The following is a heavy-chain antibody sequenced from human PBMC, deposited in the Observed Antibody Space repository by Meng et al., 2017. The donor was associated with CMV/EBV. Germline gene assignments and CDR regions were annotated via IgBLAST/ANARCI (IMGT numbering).Heavy chain of an antibody. D-gene: IGHD3-22*01. CDR1: TFTGYY. CDR3: ARAPGNYYDSSGYPFDY. J-gene: IGHJ4*02. CDR2: INPNSGGT. V-gene: IGHV1-2*02. Sequence: TFTGYYMNWVRQAPGQGLEWMGWINPNSGGTNYAQKFQGRVTMTRDTSISTAYMELSRLRSDDTAVYYCARAPGNYYDSSGYPFDYWGQGTLVTVSS.